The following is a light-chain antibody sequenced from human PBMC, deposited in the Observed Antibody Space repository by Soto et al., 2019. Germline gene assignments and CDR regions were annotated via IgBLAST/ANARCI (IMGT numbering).Light chain of an antibody. CDR3: QQYTGPPTT. CDR1: QTVSSNY. Sequence: EIVLTQSPATLSLSPGERATLSCRASQTVSSNYLAWCQQRPGQAPRLLIYGASTRAAGIPDRFSGSGSGTDFTLTITRLEPEDSAAYFCQQYTGPPTTFGQGTRLEIK. CDR2: GAS. J-gene: IGKJ5*01. V-gene: IGKV3-20*01.